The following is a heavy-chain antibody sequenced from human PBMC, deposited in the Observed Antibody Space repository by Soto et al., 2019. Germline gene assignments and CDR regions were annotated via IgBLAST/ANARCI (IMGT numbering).Heavy chain of an antibody. CDR1: GGSISSSYY. CDR3: ARQGERSTYHWFLDL. Sequence: QLQLQESGPGLVKPSETLSLTCTVSGGSISSSYYWGWIRQPPGKGLEWIGNLYYSGNTYYSPSFKSRVTISADTPKNQFSLHQSSVTDADAAVYYCARQGERSTYHWFLDLWGRGTLVTVSS. D-gene: IGHD2-2*01. V-gene: IGHV4-39*01. CDR2: LYYSGNT. J-gene: IGHJ2*01.